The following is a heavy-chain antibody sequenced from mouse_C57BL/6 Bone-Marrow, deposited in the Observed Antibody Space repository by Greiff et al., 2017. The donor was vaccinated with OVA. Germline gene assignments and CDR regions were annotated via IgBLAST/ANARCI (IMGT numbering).Heavy chain of an antibody. Sequence: VQLQQSGAELVRPGASVKLSCTASGFNIKDDYMHWVKQRPEQGLEWIGWIDPENGDTEYASKFQGKATITADTSSNTAYLQLSSLTSEDTAVYYCTTFHYYGSSYCYFDYWGQGTTLTVSS. J-gene: IGHJ2*01. D-gene: IGHD1-1*01. CDR1: GFNIKDDY. CDR3: TTFHYYGSSYCYFDY. CDR2: IDPENGDT. V-gene: IGHV14-4*01.